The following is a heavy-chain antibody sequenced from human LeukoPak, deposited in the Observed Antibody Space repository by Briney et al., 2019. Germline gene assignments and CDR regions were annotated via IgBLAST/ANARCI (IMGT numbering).Heavy chain of an antibody. J-gene: IGHJ4*02. CDR1: GFTFSSYE. CDR2: ISSSGSTI. Sequence: GGSLRLSCAASGFTFSSYEMNWVRQAPGKGLEWVSYISSSGSTIYYADSAKGRFTISRDNAKNSLYLQMNSLRAEDTAVYYCARAGYCTNGVCRGDFDYWGQGTLVTVSS. V-gene: IGHV3-48*03. CDR3: ARAGYCTNGVCRGDFDY. D-gene: IGHD2-8*01.